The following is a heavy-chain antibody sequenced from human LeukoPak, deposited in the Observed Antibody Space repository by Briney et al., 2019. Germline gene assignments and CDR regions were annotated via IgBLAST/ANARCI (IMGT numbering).Heavy chain of an antibody. V-gene: IGHV3-23*01. CDR3: AKYSSSKRYFDY. CDR1: GFTFSSYG. J-gene: IGHJ4*02. Sequence: PGGSLRLSCAASGFTFSSYGMSWVRQAPGKGVEWGSAISGSGGSTYYADSVKGRFTISRDNSKNTLYLQMNSLRAEDTAVYYCAKYSSSKRYFDYWGQGTLATVSS. D-gene: IGHD6-13*01. CDR2: ISGSGGST.